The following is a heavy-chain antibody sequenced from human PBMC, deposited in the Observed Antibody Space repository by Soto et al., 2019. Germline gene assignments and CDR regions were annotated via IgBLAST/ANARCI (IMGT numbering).Heavy chain of an antibody. CDR3: ARVPVSSDLLPGYPLSGYYPGMDV. D-gene: IGHD3-9*01. CDR1: GYTFTSYG. V-gene: IGHV1-18*04. CDR2: ISAYNGNT. Sequence: ASVKVSCKASGYTFTSYGISWVRQAPGQGLEWMGWISAYNGNTNYAQKLQGRVTMTTDTSTSTAYMELRSLRSDDTAVYYCARVPVSSDLLPGYPLSGYYPGMDVWGQGXTVTVYS. J-gene: IGHJ6*02.